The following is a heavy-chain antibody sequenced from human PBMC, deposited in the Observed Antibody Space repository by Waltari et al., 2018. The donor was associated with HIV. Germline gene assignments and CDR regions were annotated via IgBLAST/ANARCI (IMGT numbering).Heavy chain of an antibody. CDR2: IRCSGKFK. J-gene: IGHJ5*02. CDR1: GFIFNSYS. D-gene: IGHD6-6*01. Sequence: EVQLVESGGGPVKPGESLRLSCVTSGFIFNSYSMNWVRQAPGKGREWCSSIRCSGKFKHDADSVKGRFTISRDSAENSLYLQINGLRAEDTAIYYCARDSRGSTWSLNWFDPWGQGTLVTVSS. V-gene: IGHV3-21*02. CDR3: ARDSRGSTWSLNWFDP.